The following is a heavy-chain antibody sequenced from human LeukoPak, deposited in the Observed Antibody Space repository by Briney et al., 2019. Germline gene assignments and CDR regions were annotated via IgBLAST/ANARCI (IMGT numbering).Heavy chain of an antibody. D-gene: IGHD2-21*01. J-gene: IGHJ4*02. V-gene: IGHV3-23*01. CDR1: GFSFKSYA. CDR2: ISGGGEMT. CDR3: AKDRMRDSSDSYFH. Sequence: PGGSLRLSCAASGFSFKSYAMSWVRQAPGKGLEWVSAISGGGEMTYYADSVKGRFIISRDNANNTVSLQASSLRPEDTAVYYCAKDRMRDSSDSYFHWGQGIQVAVSS.